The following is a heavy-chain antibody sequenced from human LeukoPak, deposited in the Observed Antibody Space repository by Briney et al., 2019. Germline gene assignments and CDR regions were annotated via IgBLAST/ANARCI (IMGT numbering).Heavy chain of an antibody. J-gene: IGHJ5*02. CDR3: ARSYSGYDYNWFDP. CDR1: GVALGTRGMC. V-gene: IGHV2-70*01. Sequence: TESGPALVKPPQTLTLTCTFSGVALGTRGMCVSWIRQPPRKALEWLALIDWDDDKYYSTSLKTRLTISKDTSKHQVVLTMTNMDPVDTATYYCARSYSGYDYNWFDPWGQGTLVTVSS. CDR2: IDWDDDK. D-gene: IGHD5-12*01.